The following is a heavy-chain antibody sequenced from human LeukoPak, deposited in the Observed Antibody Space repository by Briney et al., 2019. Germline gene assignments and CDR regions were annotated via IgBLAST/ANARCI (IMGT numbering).Heavy chain of an antibody. CDR1: GFTLSNAW. D-gene: IGHD5-18*01. V-gene: IGHV3-48*01. CDR3: AKAFGGYSYGWSPNSPGY. Sequence: GGSLRLSCAASGFTLSNAWMNWVRQAPGKGLEWVSYISSSGSTIYYADSVKGRFTISRDNSKNTLYLQMNSLRAEDTAVYYCAKAFGGYSYGWSPNSPGYWGQGTLVTVSS. CDR2: ISSSGSTI. J-gene: IGHJ4*02.